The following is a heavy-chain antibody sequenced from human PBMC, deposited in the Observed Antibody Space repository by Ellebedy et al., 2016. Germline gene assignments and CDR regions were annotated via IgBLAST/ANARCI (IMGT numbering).Heavy chain of an antibody. CDR2: ISGSGGST. J-gene: IGHJ5*02. CDR1: GFTFSSYW. Sequence: GESLKISCAASGFTFSSYWMSWVRQAPGKGLEWVSAISGSGGSTYYADSVKGRFTISRDNSKNTLYLQMNSLRAEDTAVYYCAKVGITGTISGWFDPWGQGTLVTVSS. V-gene: IGHV3-23*01. CDR3: AKVGITGTISGWFDP. D-gene: IGHD1-7*01.